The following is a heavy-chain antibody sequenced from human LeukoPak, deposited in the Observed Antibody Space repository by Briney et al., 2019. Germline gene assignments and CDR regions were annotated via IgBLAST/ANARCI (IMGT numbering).Heavy chain of an antibody. J-gene: IGHJ4*02. V-gene: IGHV3-30-3*01. CDR1: GFTFSSYA. CDR2: ISYDGSNK. CDR3: ASLPAATAFDY. D-gene: IGHD2-2*01. Sequence: PGGSLRLSCAASGFTFSSYAMHWVRQAPGKGLEWVAVISYDGSNKYYADSVKGRFTISRDNSKNMLYLQMNSLRAEDTAVYYCASLPAATAFDYWGQGTLVTVSS.